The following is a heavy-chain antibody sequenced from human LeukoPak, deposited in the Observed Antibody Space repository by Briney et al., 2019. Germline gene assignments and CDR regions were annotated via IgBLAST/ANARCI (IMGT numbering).Heavy chain of an antibody. V-gene: IGHV3-23*01. D-gene: IGHD5-18*01. CDR1: GFTFSSNA. CDR3: AKGSLIQLWENWFDP. J-gene: IGHJ5*02. CDR2: ISGSGGST. Sequence: PGGCLRLSCAVSGFTFSSNAMSWVRQAPGKGLEWVSAISGSGGSTYYADSVKGRLTISRDNSKNTLYLQMNSLRAEDTAVYYCAKGSLIQLWENWFDPWGQGTLVAVSS.